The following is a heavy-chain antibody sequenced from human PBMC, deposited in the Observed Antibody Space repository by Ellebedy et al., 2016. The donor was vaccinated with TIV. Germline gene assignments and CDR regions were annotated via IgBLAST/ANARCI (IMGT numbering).Heavy chain of an antibody. CDR1: GFTFISYA. J-gene: IGHJ4*02. CDR2: ISNTGSRT. Sequence: GESLKISCAASGFTFISYAMTWVRQAPGKGLEWVSTISNTGSRTYYADSVEGRFIISRDNSKKTLYLQMNSLRAEDTAVYYCAKGRGGGSDSSAPRYYFDYWGLGTLVTVSS. V-gene: IGHV3-23*01. CDR3: AKGRGGGSDSSAPRYYFDY. D-gene: IGHD3-22*01.